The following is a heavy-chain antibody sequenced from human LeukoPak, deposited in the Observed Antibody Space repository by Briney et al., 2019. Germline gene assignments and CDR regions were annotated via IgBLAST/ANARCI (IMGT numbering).Heavy chain of an antibody. V-gene: IGHV3-21*01. CDR1: GFTFSSYS. CDR2: ISSSSSYI. CDR3: ARDSSITMVRGGILDP. J-gene: IGHJ5*02. Sequence: GGSLRLSCAASGFTFSSYSMNWVRQAPGKGLEWVSSISSSSSYIYYVDSVKGRFTISRDNAKNSLYLQMNSLRAEDTAVYYCARDSSITMVRGGILDPWGQGTLVTVSS. D-gene: IGHD3-10*01.